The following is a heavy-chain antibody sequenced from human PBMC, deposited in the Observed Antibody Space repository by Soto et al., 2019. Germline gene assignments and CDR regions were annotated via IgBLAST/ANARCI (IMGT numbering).Heavy chain of an antibody. CDR2: IYYSGST. D-gene: IGHD6-6*01. J-gene: IGHJ5*02. V-gene: IGHV4-4*02. Sequence: SETLSLTCAVSSGSIDNVYWWSWVRQSPGKGLEWIGSIYYSGSTYYNPSLKSRVTISVDTSKNQFSLKLSSVTAADTAVYYCASVRIAARPSWFDPWGQGTLVTVSS. CDR1: SGSIDNVYW. CDR3: ASVRIAARPSWFDP.